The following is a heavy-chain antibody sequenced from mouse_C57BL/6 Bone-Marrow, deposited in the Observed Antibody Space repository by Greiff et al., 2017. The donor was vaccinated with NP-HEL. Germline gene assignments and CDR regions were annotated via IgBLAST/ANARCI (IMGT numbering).Heavy chain of an antibody. CDR3: ARDKTTMIPAY. D-gene: IGHD2-4*01. Sequence: EVQVVESGGGLVKPGGSLKLSCAASGFTFSSYAMSWVRQTPEKRLEWVATISDGGSYTYYPDNVKGRFTISRDNAKNNLYLQMSHLKSEDTAMYYCARDKTTMIPAYWGQGTLVTVSA. CDR1: GFTFSSYA. V-gene: IGHV5-4*01. CDR2: ISDGGSYT. J-gene: IGHJ3*01.